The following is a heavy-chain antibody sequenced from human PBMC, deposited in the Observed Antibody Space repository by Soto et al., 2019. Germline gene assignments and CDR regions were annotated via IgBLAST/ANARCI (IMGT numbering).Heavy chain of an antibody. V-gene: IGHV3-23*01. Sequence: EVQLLESGGGFVQPGGSLRLSCAASGFTFSTFAMNWVRQAPGKGLEWVSTFSGSGGNIYYAESVKGRLTISRDDSKNTLYLQMNSLRVEDTAVYYCAKDPPWTVGPLAMDVWGQGTTVTVSS. J-gene: IGHJ6*02. CDR1: GFTFSTFA. CDR2: FSGSGGNI. D-gene: IGHD2-2*01. CDR3: AKDPPWTVGPLAMDV.